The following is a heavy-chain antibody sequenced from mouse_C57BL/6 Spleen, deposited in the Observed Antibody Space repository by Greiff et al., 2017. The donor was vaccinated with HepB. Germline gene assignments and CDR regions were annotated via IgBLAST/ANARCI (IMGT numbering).Heavy chain of an antibody. Sequence: EVKVEESGGGLVQPGGSMKLSCAASGFTFSDAWMDWVRQSPEKGLEWVAEIRNKANNRATYYAESVKGRFTISRDDSKSSVYLQMNSLRAEDTGIYSCTVPSGYYPAWLAYWGHGTLVTVSA. CDR3: TVPSGYYPAWLAY. V-gene: IGHV6-6*01. CDR2: IRNKANNRAT. D-gene: IGHD2-3*01. J-gene: IGHJ3*01. CDR1: GFTFSDAW.